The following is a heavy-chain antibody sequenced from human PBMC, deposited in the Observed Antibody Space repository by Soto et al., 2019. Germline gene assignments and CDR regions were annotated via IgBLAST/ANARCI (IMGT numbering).Heavy chain of an antibody. CDR2: IIPIFRTP. D-gene: IGHD5-12*01. CDR1: GVTFSSFA. Sequence: QVQLVQSGAEVKQPGSSVKVSCQASGVTFSSFAISWVRQAPGQGLEWMGGIIPIFRTPNYAQNFQGRVTITAYESTSSVYMELSRLRSEDTAVYYCASSTGSGFRPGTHRFNWFDPWGQGTLVTVSS. V-gene: IGHV1-69*01. J-gene: IGHJ5*02. CDR3: ASSTGSGFRPGTHRFNWFDP.